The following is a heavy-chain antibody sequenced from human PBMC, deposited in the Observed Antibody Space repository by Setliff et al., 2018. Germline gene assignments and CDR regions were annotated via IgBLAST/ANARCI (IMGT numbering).Heavy chain of an antibody. CDR2: IYIGGSA. CDR1: GGSISSYY. CDR3: EREQWLDPPGYYYMDV. D-gene: IGHD6-19*01. Sequence: KTSETLSLTCTVSGGSISSYYWSWIRQPAGKGLEWIGHIYIGGSANYNPSLKSRVTMSIDTSKNQFSLKLNSVTAADMAVYYCEREQWLDPPGYYYMDVWAKGTTVTVSS. J-gene: IGHJ6*03. V-gene: IGHV4-4*07.